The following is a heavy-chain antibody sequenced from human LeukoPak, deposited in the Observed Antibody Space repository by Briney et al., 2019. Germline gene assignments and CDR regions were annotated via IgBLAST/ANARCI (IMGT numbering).Heavy chain of an antibody. CDR3: ASASGSSWYYFDY. CDR2: IYTSGIT. Sequence: SETLSLTCTVSGGSISSSYWSWIRQPAGKGLEWIGRIYTSGITNYDPSLKSRVTMSVDTSKGQFSLKLSSVTAADTAVYYCASASGSSWYYFDYWGQGTLVTVSS. V-gene: IGHV4-4*07. CDR1: GGSISSSY. D-gene: IGHD6-13*01. J-gene: IGHJ4*02.